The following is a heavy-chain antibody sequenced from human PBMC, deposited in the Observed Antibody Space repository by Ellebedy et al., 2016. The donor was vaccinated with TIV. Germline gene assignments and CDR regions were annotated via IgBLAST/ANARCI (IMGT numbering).Heavy chain of an antibody. D-gene: IGHD3-3*01. V-gene: IGHV1-46*02. CDR2: INPRGGST. J-gene: IGHJ6*02. Sequence: AASVKVSCKASADTFNSYYIHWVRQAPGQGLEWMGIINPRGGSTTYAQKFQGRVIMTRDTSTSTVYMELSSLRSEDTAVYYCARGLKPDYDIWSGPVYYYYYGMDVWGQGTTVTVFS. CDR1: ADTFNSYY. CDR3: ARGLKPDYDIWSGPVYYYYYGMDV.